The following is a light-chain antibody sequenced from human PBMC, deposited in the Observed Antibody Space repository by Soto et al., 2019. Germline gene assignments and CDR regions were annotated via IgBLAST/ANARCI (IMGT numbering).Light chain of an antibody. CDR1: DDIDKF. V-gene: IGKV1-33*01. CDR3: QQYDNLAFT. J-gene: IGKJ3*01. Sequence: DIQMTQSPSSLSASVGDRVTIACQASDDIDKFLSWYQQTPGKAPKLLIHDASTLQRGVPSRFSGSGSGTDFTLTISSLQPEDFATYYCQQYDNLAFTFGPGTKVDVK. CDR2: DAS.